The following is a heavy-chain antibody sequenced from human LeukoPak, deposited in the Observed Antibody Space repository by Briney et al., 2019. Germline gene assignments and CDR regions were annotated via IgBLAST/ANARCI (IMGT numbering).Heavy chain of an antibody. CDR3: ASNLVRVLYYFDY. Sequence: SVKVSCKASGGAFSSYAISWVRQAPGQGLEWMGGIIPIFGTANYAQKFQGRVTITADESTSTAYMELSSLRSEDTAVYYCASNLVRVLYYFDYWGQGTLVTVSS. J-gene: IGHJ4*02. CDR1: GGAFSSYA. D-gene: IGHD6-6*01. V-gene: IGHV1-69*13. CDR2: IIPIFGTA.